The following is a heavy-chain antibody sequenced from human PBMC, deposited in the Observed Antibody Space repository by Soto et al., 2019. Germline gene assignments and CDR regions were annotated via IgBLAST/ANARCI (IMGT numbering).Heavy chain of an antibody. D-gene: IGHD2-2*01. J-gene: IGHJ5*02. V-gene: IGHV1-18*01. CDR3: ARAVIVVVPAAMYNWFAP. Sequence: ASVKVSCKASGYTFTSYGISWVRQAPGQGLEWMGWISAYNGNTNYAQKLQGRVTMTTDTSTSTAYVELRSLRSDDTAVYYCARAVIVVVPAAMYNWFAPWGQGTLVTVSS. CDR2: ISAYNGNT. CDR1: GYTFTSYG.